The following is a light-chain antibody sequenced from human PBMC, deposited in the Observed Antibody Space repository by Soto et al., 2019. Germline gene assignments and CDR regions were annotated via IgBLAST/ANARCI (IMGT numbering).Light chain of an antibody. V-gene: IGKV1-33*01. CDR1: QDISDY. CDR3: QQLNSYPLT. CDR2: DAS. J-gene: IGKJ4*01. Sequence: DIQMTQSPSSLSASVGGRVTITCQASQDISDYLNWYQQKPGKAPKLLIYDASNLETGVPSRFSGSGSGTDFTHTISSLQPEDFATYYCQQLNSYPLTFGGGTKVDIK.